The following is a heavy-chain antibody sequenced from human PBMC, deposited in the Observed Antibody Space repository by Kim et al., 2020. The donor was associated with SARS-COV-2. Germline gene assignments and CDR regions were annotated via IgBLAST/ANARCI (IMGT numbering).Heavy chain of an antibody. CDR3: ARGSSAMVNKYYYYDMDV. CDR2: INHSGST. V-gene: IGHV4-34*01. J-gene: IGHJ6*02. D-gene: IGHD5-18*01. CDR1: GGSFSGYY. Sequence: SETLSLTCAVYGGSFSGYYWSWIRQPPGKGLEWIGEINHSGSTNYNPSLKSRVTISVDTSKNQFSLKLSSVTAADTAVYYCARGSSAMVNKYYYYDMDVWGQGTTVTVSS.